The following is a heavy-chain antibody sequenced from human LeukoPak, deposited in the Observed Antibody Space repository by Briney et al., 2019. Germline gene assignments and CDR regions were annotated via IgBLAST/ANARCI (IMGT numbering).Heavy chain of an antibody. CDR2: INRNGGST. J-gene: IGHJ6*03. D-gene: IGHD4-17*01. Sequence: GGSLRLSCAASGFTFDDYGMSWVRQAPGKGLEWASSINRNGGSTGYADSLKGRFTISRDSAKTSLNLRMDSLRAEDTALYYCARGFRAVTTDTPTYYFYYYMDVWGKGTTVTVSS. V-gene: IGHV3-20*04. CDR3: ARGFRAVTTDTPTYYFYYYMDV. CDR1: GFTFDDYG.